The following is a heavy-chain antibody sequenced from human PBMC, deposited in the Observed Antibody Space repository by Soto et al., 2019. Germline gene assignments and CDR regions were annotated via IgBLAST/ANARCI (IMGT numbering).Heavy chain of an antibody. CDR3: ARGRYYYDSSGYFRRYYYGMDV. CDR2: IIPIFGTA. J-gene: IGHJ6*02. D-gene: IGHD3-22*01. V-gene: IGHV1-69*06. CDR1: GGTFSSYA. Sequence: SVKVSCKASGGTFSSYAISWVRQAPGQGLEWMGGIIPIFGTANYAQKFQGRVTITADKSTSTAYMELSSLRSEDTAVYYCARGRYYYDSSGYFRRYYYGMDVWGQGTTVTVSS.